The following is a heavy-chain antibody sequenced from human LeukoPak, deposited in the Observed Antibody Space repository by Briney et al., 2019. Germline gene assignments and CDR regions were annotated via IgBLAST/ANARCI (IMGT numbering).Heavy chain of an antibody. Sequence: SETLSLTCTVSGGSISSYYWSWIRQPPGKGLEWIGYIYYSGSTNYNPSLKSRVTISVDTSKNQFSLKLSSVTAADTAVYYCARAYNWNYPFDYWGQGTLVTVSS. J-gene: IGHJ4*02. CDR2: IYYSGST. CDR3: ARAYNWNYPFDY. D-gene: IGHD1-7*01. V-gene: IGHV4-59*12. CDR1: GGSISSYY.